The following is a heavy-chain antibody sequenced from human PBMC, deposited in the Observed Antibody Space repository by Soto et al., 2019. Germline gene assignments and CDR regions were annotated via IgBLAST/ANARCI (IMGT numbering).Heavy chain of an antibody. Sequence: PGGSLRLSCAASGFAFSSYEMTWVRQAPGKGLEWVSYTSSSGLTIYYADSVKGRFTISRDNAKNSLYLQMNSLRVEDTAVYFCARVPGLRPLRLDNWGQGTLVTVS. J-gene: IGHJ4*02. D-gene: IGHD4-17*01. CDR1: GFAFSSYE. CDR3: ARVPGLRPLRLDN. CDR2: TSSSGLTI. V-gene: IGHV3-48*03.